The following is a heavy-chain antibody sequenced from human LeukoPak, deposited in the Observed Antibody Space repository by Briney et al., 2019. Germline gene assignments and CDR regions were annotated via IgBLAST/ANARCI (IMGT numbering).Heavy chain of an antibody. CDR3: ARDYEVRGVIPNDAFDI. CDR1: GFTFSSYG. CDR2: IWYDGSNK. V-gene: IGHV3-33*01. Sequence: GGSLRLSCAASGFTFSSYGMHWVRQAPGKGLEWVAVIWYDGSNKYYADSVKGRFTISRDNSKNTLYLQMNSLRAEDTAVYYCARDYEVRGVIPNDAFDIWGQGTMVTVSS. D-gene: IGHD3-10*01. J-gene: IGHJ3*02.